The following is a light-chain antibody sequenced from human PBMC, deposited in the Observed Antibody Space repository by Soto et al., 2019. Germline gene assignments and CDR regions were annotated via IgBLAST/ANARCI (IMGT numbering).Light chain of an antibody. V-gene: IGKV1-9*01. CDR1: QGISSY. CDR3: QQLNSYPFT. CDR2: AAS. Sequence: IQLTQSPSSLSASVGDRVTITCRASQGISSYLAWYQQKPGKAPKLLIYAASTLQSGVPSRFSGSGSGTDFTLTIRSLQPEDFATYSCQQLNSYPFTFGGGTKVEIK. J-gene: IGKJ4*01.